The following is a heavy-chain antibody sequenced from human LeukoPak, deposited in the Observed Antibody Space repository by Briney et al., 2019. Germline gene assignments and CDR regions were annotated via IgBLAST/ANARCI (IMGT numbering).Heavy chain of an antibody. Sequence: ASVKVSCKASGYTFTGYYIHWVRQAPGQGLEWMGWINPNSGDTNYAQKFQGRVTMTRDTSTSTAYMELSRLRSDDTAVFYCAKLGTGFGAGSDYWGLGTLVTVSS. CDR2: INPNSGDT. CDR3: AKLGTGFGAGSDY. J-gene: IGHJ4*02. CDR1: GYTFTGYY. V-gene: IGHV1-2*02. D-gene: IGHD1-14*01.